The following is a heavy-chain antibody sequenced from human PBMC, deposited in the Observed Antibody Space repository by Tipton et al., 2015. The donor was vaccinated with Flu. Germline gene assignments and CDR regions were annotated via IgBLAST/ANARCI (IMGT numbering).Heavy chain of an antibody. CDR2: INSDGSST. CDR3: ASRYPDYWYFDL. D-gene: IGHD1-1*01. Sequence: SLRLSCAASGFTFSSYWMHWVHQAPGKGLVWVSRINSDGSSTSYADSVKGRFTISRDNAKNTLYLQMNSLRAEDTAVYYCASRYPDYWYFDLWGRGTLVTVSS. V-gene: IGHV3-74*01. CDR1: GFTFSSYW. J-gene: IGHJ2*01.